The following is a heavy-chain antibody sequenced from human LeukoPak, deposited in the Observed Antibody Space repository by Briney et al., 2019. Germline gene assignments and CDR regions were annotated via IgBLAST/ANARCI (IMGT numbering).Heavy chain of an antibody. CDR2: INHSGST. J-gene: IGHJ4*02. CDR3: ARTGGLSSWFVY. Sequence: SETLSLTCAVYGGSFSGYYWSWIRQPPGKGLEWIGEINHSGSTNYNPSLKSRVTISVDTSKNQFSLKLSSVTAADTAVYYCARTGGLSSWFVYWGQGTLVTVSS. D-gene: IGHD6-13*01. CDR1: GGSFSGYY. V-gene: IGHV4-34*01.